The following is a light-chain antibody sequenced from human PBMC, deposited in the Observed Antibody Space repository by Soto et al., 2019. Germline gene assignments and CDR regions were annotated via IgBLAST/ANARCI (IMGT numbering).Light chain of an antibody. V-gene: IGKV1-39*01. CDR3: QQSYGAPIT. Sequence: DMPLTQSPSSLSASVGDKVTLSCLASQSISRYLNWYQQKPGKAPKLLIYAASSLQSGVPSRFSGSGSGTDFTLTISSLQPEDIATYCCQQSYGAPITFGQGTRLEIK. J-gene: IGKJ5*01. CDR2: AAS. CDR1: QSISRY.